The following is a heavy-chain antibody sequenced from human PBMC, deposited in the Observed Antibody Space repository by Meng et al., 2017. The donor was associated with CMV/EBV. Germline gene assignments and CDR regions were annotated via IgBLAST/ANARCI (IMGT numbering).Heavy chain of an antibody. Sequence: GESLKISCAASGFTFSGYAFQWVRQAPGKGLKWVAVISYDGNNKYYTDSVKGRFTISRDNSKNTLYLQMNSLRAEDTAVYYCARDRAGCSSTSCYSDAFDIWGQGTMVTVSS. CDR2: ISYDGNNK. CDR1: GFTFSGYA. V-gene: IGHV3-30-3*01. D-gene: IGHD2-2*01. J-gene: IGHJ3*02. CDR3: ARDRAGCSSTSCYSDAFDI.